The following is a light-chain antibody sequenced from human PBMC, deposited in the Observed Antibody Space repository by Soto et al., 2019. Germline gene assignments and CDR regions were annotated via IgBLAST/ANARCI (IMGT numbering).Light chain of an antibody. CDR3: QQYCGSSWT. Sequence: EIVLTQSPGTLSSSPGERATLSCRASQSIDSRYLAWYQHKPGQAPRLLIYATSSRATGIPDRFGGSGSGTDFTLTIRRLEPEDFAVYYCQQYCGSSWTFGQGTKVDIK. CDR1: QSIDSRY. V-gene: IGKV3-20*01. CDR2: ATS. J-gene: IGKJ1*01.